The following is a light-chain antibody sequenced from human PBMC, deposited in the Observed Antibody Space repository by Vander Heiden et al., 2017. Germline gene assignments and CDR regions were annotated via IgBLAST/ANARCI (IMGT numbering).Light chain of an antibody. V-gene: IGLV3-19*01. CDR3: NSRDSSGNRGV. CDR1: SLRSYY. CDR2: GKN. J-gene: IGLJ2*01. Sequence: SSELTQDPAVSVALGQTVRSTCQGDSLRSYYASWYQQKPGQAPVLVIYGKNNRPSGIPDRFSGSSSGNTASLTITGAQAEDEADYYCNSRDSSGNRGVFGGGTKLTVL.